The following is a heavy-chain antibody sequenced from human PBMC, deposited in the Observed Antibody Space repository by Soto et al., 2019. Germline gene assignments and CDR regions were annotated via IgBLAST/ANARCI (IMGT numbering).Heavy chain of an antibody. J-gene: IGHJ3*02. CDR3: ARGDYGSGSYYGDAFDI. V-gene: IGHV1-69*01. Sequence: QVQLVQSGAEVKKPGSSVKVSCKASGGTFSSYAISWVRQAPGQGLEWMGGIIPIFGTANYAQKVQGRVTITADESTSTAYMELSSLRSEDTAVYYCARGDYGSGSYYGDAFDIWGQGTMVTVSS. CDR1: GGTFSSYA. CDR2: IIPIFGTA. D-gene: IGHD3-10*01.